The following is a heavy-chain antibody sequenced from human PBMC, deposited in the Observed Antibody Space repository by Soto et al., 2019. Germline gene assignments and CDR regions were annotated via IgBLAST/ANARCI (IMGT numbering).Heavy chain of an antibody. CDR1: GGSFSGYY. CDR3: APHELVGAAAGGDWFDP. V-gene: IGHV4-34*01. J-gene: IGHJ5*02. Sequence: KPSETLSLTCAVYGGSFSGYYWSWIRQPPGKGLEWIGEINHSGSTNYNPSLKSRVTISVDTSKNQFSLKLSSVTAADTAVYYCAPHELVGAAAGGDWFDPWGQGTLVTVSS. CDR2: INHSGST. D-gene: IGHD6-13*01.